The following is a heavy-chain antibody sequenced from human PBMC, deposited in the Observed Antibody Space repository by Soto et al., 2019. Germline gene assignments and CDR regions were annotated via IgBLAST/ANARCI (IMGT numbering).Heavy chain of an antibody. J-gene: IGHJ4*02. CDR1: GSSIRGGDYY. Sequence: PSETLSLTCTASGSSIRGGDYYWGCIPQLPGEGLESIGHIYYSGSTYYNPALKSRLTISVDTSKNQFSLKLSSVTAADTAVYYRARQRVSVYSDTKGYFDYWGQGTLVTVSS. CDR3: ARQRVSVYSDTKGYFDY. CDR2: IYYSGST. D-gene: IGHD2-15*01. V-gene: IGHV4-30-4*01.